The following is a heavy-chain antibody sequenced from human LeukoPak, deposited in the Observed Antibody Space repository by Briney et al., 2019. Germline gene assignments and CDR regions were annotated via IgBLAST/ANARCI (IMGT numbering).Heavy chain of an antibody. D-gene: IGHD4-23*01. J-gene: IGHJ4*02. V-gene: IGHV4-61*01. CDR3: ARGDYGANSDLGYYFDY. Sequence: SETLSLTCTVSGGSVSSGSYYWSWIRRPPGKGLEWIGYIYYSGSTNYNPSLKSRVTISVDTSKNQFSLKLSSVTAADTAVYFCARGDYGANSDLGYYFDYWGQGTLVTVSS. CDR1: GGSVSSGSYY. CDR2: IYYSGST.